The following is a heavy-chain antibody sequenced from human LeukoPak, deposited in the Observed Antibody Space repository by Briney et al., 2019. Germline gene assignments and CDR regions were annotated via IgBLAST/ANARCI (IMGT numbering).Heavy chain of an antibody. V-gene: IGHV3-23*01. CDR2: ISGSAGST. CDR1: GFTFSNYA. D-gene: IGHD3-22*01. J-gene: IGHJ4*02. CDR3: AKGRDYYDSSGYYYYFDY. Sequence: GGSVRLSCAASGFTFSNYAMSWVRQAPGKGLEWVSGISGSAGSTYYADSVKGRFSISRDNSKNTVYLQMNRLRAEDTAAYYCAKGRDYYDSSGYYYYFDYWGQGTLVTVSS.